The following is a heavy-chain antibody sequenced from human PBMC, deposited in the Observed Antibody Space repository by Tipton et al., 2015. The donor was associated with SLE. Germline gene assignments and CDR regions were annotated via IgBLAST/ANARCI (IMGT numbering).Heavy chain of an antibody. V-gene: IGHV4-34*01. CDR3: ARGKDYDFWSGYYRRDASDI. J-gene: IGHJ3*02. Sequence: TLSITCTVNGGSFSGYYWSWISQPPGKGLEWIGENNHSGSNNYNPSLKSRVTISIDTSKNQLSLKLSSVTAANTSVYYCARGKDYDFWSGYYRRDASDIWGHRTMVTVSS. CDR1: GGSFSGYY. CDR2: NNHSGSN. D-gene: IGHD3-3*01.